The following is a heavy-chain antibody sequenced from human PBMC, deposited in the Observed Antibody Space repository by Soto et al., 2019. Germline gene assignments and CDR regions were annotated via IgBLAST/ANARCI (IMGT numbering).Heavy chain of an antibody. D-gene: IGHD3-10*01. CDR1: GGSISTGGYY. CDR2: IYYSGST. Sequence: QVQLQESGPGLVKPSQTLSLTCTVSGGSISTGGYYWTWIRQHPGKGLEWIGYIYYSGSTYYNPSLKSRVTISVDTSKNQFSLKLSSVTAADTAVYSCARGLSGTLFDNWGQGTLVTVSS. V-gene: IGHV4-31*03. CDR3: ARGLSGTLFDN. J-gene: IGHJ4*02.